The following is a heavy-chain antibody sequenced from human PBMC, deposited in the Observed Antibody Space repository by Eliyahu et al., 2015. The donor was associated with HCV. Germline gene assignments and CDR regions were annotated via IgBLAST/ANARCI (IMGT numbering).Heavy chain of an antibody. CDR2: XYPGDSDT. V-gene: IGHV5-51*01. J-gene: IGHJ4*02. D-gene: IGHD3-3*01. CDR1: GXXFTTYW. CDR3: ARQGGFWSGSYNPDY. Sequence: EVQLVQSGAEVKKPGESLKISCKGSGXXFTTYWIXWVXQXPGKGLEWMGIXYPGDSDTRYSPSFQGQVTISADKSISTAYLRWSSLKASDTAMYYCARQGGFWSGSYNPDYWGQGTLVTVSS.